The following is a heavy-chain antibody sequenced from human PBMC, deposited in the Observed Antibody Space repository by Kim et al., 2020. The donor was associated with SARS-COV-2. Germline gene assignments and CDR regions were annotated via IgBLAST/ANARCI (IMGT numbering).Heavy chain of an antibody. J-gene: IGHJ2*01. CDR1: GFSFRSYG. Sequence: GGSLRLSCAASGFSFRSYGMHWVRQAPGKGLEWVAFISYGGSDKFSADSVKGRFTVSSDNSNNTLYLQLNSLGGKDTAVFYGARGLVDPKDGWYFDLWGR. CDR2: ISYGGSDK. D-gene: IGHD2-21*01. CDR3: ARGLVDPKDGWYFDL. V-gene: IGHV3-33*01.